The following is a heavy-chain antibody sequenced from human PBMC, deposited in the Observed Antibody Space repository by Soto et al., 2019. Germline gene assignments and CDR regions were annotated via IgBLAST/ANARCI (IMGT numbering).Heavy chain of an antibody. CDR3: ARDLSYYDFWSGSRNYYYYGMDV. V-gene: IGHV6-1*01. CDR1: GDSVSSNSAA. D-gene: IGHD3-3*01. Sequence: SQTLSLTCAISGDSVSSNSAAWNWIRQSPSRGLEWPGRTYYRSKWYNDYAVSVKSRITINPDTSKNQFSLQLNSVTPEDTAVYYCARDLSYYDFWSGSRNYYYYGMDVSGQGTKVTVS. CDR2: TYYRSKWYN. J-gene: IGHJ6*02.